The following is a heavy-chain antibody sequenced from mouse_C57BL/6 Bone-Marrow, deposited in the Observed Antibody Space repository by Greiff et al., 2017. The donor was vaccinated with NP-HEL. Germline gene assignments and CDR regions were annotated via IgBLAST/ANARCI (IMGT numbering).Heavy chain of an antibody. Sequence: VKLVESGPGLVAPSQSLSITCTVSGFSLTSYAISWVRQPPGKGLEWLGVICTCGGTNYNSALKSRLSISKYNYKSQVFLKMNSLQADDTARYYCATIYLYAMDYWGQGTSVTVSS. CDR2: ICTCGGT. D-gene: IGHD2-1*01. CDR1: GFSLTSYA. CDR3: ATIYLYAMDY. V-gene: IGHV2-9-1*01. J-gene: IGHJ4*01.